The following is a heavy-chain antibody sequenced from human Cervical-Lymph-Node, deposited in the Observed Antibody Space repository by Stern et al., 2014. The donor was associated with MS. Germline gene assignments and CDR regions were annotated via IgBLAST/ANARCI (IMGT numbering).Heavy chain of an antibody. D-gene: IGHD4-17*01. CDR2: INPRSGRT. CDR3: ARRLGGYGDYYYGLDV. CDR1: GYTFTEYY. Sequence: QMQLVQSGAEVKKPGASVQVSCKASGYTFTEYYVHWVRQAPGQGIEWMGWINPRSGRTKNAQKFQGRVTMTGDTSISTVYMELRALRSDDSAVYYCARRLGGYGDYYYGLDVWGQGSKVIVSS. V-gene: IGHV1-2*02. J-gene: IGHJ6*02.